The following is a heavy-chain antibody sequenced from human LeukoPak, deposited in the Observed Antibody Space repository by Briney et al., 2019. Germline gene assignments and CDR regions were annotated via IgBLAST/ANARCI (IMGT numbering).Heavy chain of an antibody. J-gene: IGHJ4*02. CDR2: ISSSSSYI. D-gene: IGHD3-10*01. Sequence: GGFLRLSCAASGFTFSSYSMNWVRQAPGKGLEWVSSISSSSSYIYYADSVKGRFTISRDNAKNSLYLQMNSLRAEDTAVYYCAKNPVVGFGELLIDYWGQGTLVTVSS. CDR3: AKNPVVGFGELLIDY. V-gene: IGHV3-21*04. CDR1: GFTFSSYS.